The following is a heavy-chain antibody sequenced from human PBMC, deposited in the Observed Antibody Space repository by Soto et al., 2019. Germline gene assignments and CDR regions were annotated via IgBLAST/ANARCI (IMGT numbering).Heavy chain of an antibody. CDR2: IIPIFGTA. Sequence: GASVKVSCKASGGTFSSYAISWVRQAPGQGLEWMGGIIPIFGTANYAQKSQGRVTITADKSTSTAYMELSSLRSEDTAVYYCASLRFLDTYYFDYWGQGTLVTVSS. V-gene: IGHV1-69*06. D-gene: IGHD3-3*01. CDR1: GGTFSSYA. J-gene: IGHJ4*02. CDR3: ASLRFLDTYYFDY.